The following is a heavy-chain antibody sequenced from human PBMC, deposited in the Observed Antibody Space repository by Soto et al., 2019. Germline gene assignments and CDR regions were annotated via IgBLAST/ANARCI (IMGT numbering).Heavy chain of an antibody. Sequence: SETLSLTCAVYGAPFSCYYWTWIRQPPGKGLEWIGEINHTGSTKYNPSLKSRVTISLDTSKNQSSLSLRSVTAADTAVYYCARGREIFGAVTPFEYWGQGTQVTVSS. J-gene: IGHJ4*02. V-gene: IGHV4-34*01. CDR1: GAPFSCYY. CDR2: INHTGST. D-gene: IGHD3-3*01. CDR3: ARGREIFGAVTPFEY.